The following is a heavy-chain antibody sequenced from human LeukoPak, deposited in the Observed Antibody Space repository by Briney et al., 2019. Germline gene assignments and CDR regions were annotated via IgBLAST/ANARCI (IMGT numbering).Heavy chain of an antibody. J-gene: IGHJ4*02. CDR3: TTDRLGVVGATPFDY. V-gene: IGHV3-15*01. CDR1: GFTFSSYA. Sequence: PGGSLRLSCAASGFTFSSYAMSWVRQAPGKGLEWVGRIKSKTDGGTTDYAAPVKGRFTISRDDSKNTLYLRMNSLKTEDTAVYYCTTDRLGVVGATPFDYWGQGTLVTVSS. D-gene: IGHD1-26*01. CDR2: IKSKTDGGTT.